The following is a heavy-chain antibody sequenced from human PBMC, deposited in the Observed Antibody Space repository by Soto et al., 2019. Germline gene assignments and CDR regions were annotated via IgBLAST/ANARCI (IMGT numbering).Heavy chain of an antibody. D-gene: IGHD2-15*01. CDR1: GGSISSYY. CDR3: ARGLVVAATPYYYYYMDV. Sequence: SETLSLTCTVSGGSISSYYWSWIRQPPGKGLEWSGYIYYSGSTNYNPSLKSRVTISVDTSKNQFSLKLSSVTAADTAVYYCARGLVVAATPYYYYYMDVWGKGTTVTVSS. J-gene: IGHJ6*03. CDR2: IYYSGST. V-gene: IGHV4-59*08.